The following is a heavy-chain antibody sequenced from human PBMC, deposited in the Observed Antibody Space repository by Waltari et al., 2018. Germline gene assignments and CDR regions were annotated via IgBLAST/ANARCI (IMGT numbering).Heavy chain of an antibody. J-gene: IGHJ6*02. CDR2: ISGSGGST. CDR3: AKHHSSSSGGGRGYYYYGMDV. D-gene: IGHD6-6*01. V-gene: IGHV3-23*01. Sequence: LEWVSAISGSGGSTYYADSVKGRFTISRDNSKNTLYLQMNSLRAEDTAVYYCAKHHSSSSGGGRGYYYYGMDVWGQGTTVTVSS.